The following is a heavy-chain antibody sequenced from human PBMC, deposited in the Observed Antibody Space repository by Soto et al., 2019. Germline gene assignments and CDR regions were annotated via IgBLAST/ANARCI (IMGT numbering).Heavy chain of an antibody. CDR2: IRSKAYGGTT. V-gene: IGHV3-49*04. D-gene: IGHD5-18*01. CDR1: GFTFGDYA. Sequence: GESLTLSWTASGFTFGDYAMSWVRQAPGRGLEWVGFIRSKAYGGTTEYAASVKGRFTISRDNSKSIAYLQMNRLKAEDTAVYYCTRVNVDTAMAHSGMDVWGQGTMVTVSS. J-gene: IGHJ6*02. CDR3: TRVNVDTAMAHSGMDV.